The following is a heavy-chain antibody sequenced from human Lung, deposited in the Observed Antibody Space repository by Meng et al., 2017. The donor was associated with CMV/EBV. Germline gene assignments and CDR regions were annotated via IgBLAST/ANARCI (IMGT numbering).Heavy chain of an antibody. Sequence: SCAASGFTFSNAWMSWVRQAPGKGLEWVGRIKSKTDGGTTDYAAPVKGRFTISRDDSKNTLYLQMNSLKTEDTAVYYCTTEEYFSYYYGMDVWGKGTXVTVSS. D-gene: IGHD2/OR15-2a*01. CDR3: TTEEYFSYYYGMDV. J-gene: IGHJ6*04. CDR1: GFTFSNAW. V-gene: IGHV3-15*01. CDR2: IKSKTDGGTT.